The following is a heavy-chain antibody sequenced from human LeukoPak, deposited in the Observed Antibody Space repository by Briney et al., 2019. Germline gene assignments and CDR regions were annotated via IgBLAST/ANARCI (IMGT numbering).Heavy chain of an antibody. V-gene: IGHV3-23*01. Sequence: GGSLSLSCAASGFTFSSYAMSWVRQAPGKGLEWVSAISGSGGSTYYADSVKGRFTISRDNSKNTLYLQMNSLRAEDTAVYYCASSGRYWYFDYWGQGTLVTVSS. CDR3: ASSGRYWYFDY. J-gene: IGHJ4*02. CDR1: GFTFSSYA. D-gene: IGHD1-26*01. CDR2: ISGSGGST.